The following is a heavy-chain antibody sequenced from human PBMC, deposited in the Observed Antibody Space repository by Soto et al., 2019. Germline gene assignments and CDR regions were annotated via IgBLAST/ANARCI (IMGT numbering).Heavy chain of an antibody. J-gene: IGHJ4*02. D-gene: IGHD3-9*01. CDR2: VYYSGST. V-gene: IGHV4-39*01. CDR1: GGSVSRSSYY. CDR3: GRLEGLATISYYFDY. Sequence: PSETLSLTCTVAGGSVSRSSYYWGWVRQSPGKGLEWIGSVYYSGSTCYNPSLESRVTISVDKSKNQFSLKLMSLSAADTAVYYCGRLEGLATISYYFDYWGQGALVTVSS.